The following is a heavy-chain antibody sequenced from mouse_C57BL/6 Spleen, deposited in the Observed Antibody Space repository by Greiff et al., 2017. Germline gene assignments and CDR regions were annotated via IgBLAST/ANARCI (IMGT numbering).Heavy chain of an antibody. V-gene: IGHV1-69*01. CDR3: AIHDPYSFDY. Sequence: QVQLQQPGAELVKPGASVKLSCKASGYTFTSYWMHWVKQRPGQGLEWIGEIDPSDSYTNYNQKFKGKSTLTVDKSSSTAYMQLISLTSEDTAVYYCAIHDPYSFDYWGQGTTLTVSS. CDR1: GYTFTSYW. D-gene: IGHD1-2*01. CDR2: IDPSDSYT. J-gene: IGHJ2*01.